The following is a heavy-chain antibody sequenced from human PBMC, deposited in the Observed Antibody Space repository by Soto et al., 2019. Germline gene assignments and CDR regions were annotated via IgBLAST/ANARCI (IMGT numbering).Heavy chain of an antibody. V-gene: IGHV1-2*02. CDR2: INPNSGGT. CDR3: ARVPIAVAGTFDY. D-gene: IGHD6-19*01. J-gene: IGHJ4*02. Sequence: ASVKVSCKASGYTFTGYYMHWVRQAPGQGLEWMGWINPNSGGTNYAQKFQGRVTMTRDTSISTAYMEPSRLRSDDTAVYYCARVPIAVAGTFDYWGQGTLVTVSS. CDR1: GYTFTGYY.